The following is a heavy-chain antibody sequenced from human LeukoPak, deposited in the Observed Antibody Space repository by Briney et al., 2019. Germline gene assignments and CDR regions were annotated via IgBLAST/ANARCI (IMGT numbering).Heavy chain of an antibody. D-gene: IGHD3-22*01. Sequence: GASVKVSCKASGYSFTTHGISWVRQAPGQGLEWMGWISAYNGNTNYAQKLQGRVTMTTDTSTSTAYMELRSLRSDDTAVYYCARDPYYYDSSGYYDLWGQGTLVTVSS. CDR1: GYSFTTHG. CDR3: ARDPYYYDSSGYYDL. CDR2: ISAYNGNT. J-gene: IGHJ4*02. V-gene: IGHV1-18*01.